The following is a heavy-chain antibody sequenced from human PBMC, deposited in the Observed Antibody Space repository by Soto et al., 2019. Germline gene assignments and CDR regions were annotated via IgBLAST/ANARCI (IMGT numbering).Heavy chain of an antibody. CDR2: IIVSNGSP. CDR3: AREPEDGVPGDY. Sequence: QVQLVQSGAEVKEPGASVRDSCKASGYTFTSHTLHWARQAPGQGLEWMGWIIVSNGSPRYAPQFQGRVTFGRDTSATTAYMELSSLTSEDTAVYYCAREPEDGVPGDYWGQGTLVVVSS. CDR1: GYTFTSHT. V-gene: IGHV1-3*01. J-gene: IGHJ4*02. D-gene: IGHD3-3*01.